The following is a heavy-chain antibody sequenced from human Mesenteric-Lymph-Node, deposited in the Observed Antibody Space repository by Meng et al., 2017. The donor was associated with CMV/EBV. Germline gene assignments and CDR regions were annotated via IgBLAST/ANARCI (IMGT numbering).Heavy chain of an antibody. J-gene: IGHJ4*02. Sequence: ASVKVSCKASGYTFTTYHIHWVRQAPGQGLEWMGIINPSGGSTNYVQKFQGRVTMTWDMSTSTVYMELSSLRSEDTAVYYCARGFQDTAMDYWGQGTLVTVSS. D-gene: IGHD5-18*01. V-gene: IGHV1-46*01. CDR2: INPSGGST. CDR3: ARGFQDTAMDY. CDR1: GYTFTTYH.